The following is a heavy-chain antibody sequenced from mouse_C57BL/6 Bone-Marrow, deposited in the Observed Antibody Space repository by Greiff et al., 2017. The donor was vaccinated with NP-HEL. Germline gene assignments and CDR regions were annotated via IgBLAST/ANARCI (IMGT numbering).Heavy chain of an antibody. D-gene: IGHD1-1*01. J-gene: IGHJ2*01. CDR1: GYTFTSYW. V-gene: IGHV1-59*01. Sequence: QVQLKESGAELVRPGTSVKLSCKASGYTFTSYWMHWVKQRPGQGLEWIGVIDPSDSYTNYNQKFKGKATLTVDTSSSTAYMQLSSLTSEDSAVYYCAVRNDYWGQGTTLTVSS. CDR3: AVRNDY. CDR2: IDPSDSYT.